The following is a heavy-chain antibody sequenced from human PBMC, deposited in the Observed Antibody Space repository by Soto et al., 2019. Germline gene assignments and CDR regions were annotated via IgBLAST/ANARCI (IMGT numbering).Heavy chain of an antibody. V-gene: IGHV1-69*13. Sequence: SVKVSCKASGGTFSSYAISWVRQAPGQGLEWMGGIIPIFGTANYAQKFQGRVTITADESTSTAYMELSSLRSEDTAVYYCARGPYCGGDCYPGGGVYYFDYWGQGTLVTVSS. CDR2: IIPIFGTA. D-gene: IGHD2-21*02. J-gene: IGHJ4*02. CDR3: ARGPYCGGDCYPGGGVYYFDY. CDR1: GGTFSSYA.